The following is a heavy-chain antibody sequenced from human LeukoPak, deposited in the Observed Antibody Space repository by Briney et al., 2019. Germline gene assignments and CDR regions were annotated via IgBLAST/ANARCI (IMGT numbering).Heavy chain of an antibody. V-gene: IGHV4-31*03. D-gene: IGHD3-10*01. J-gene: IGHJ4*02. CDR2: IYYSGST. CDR3: AREYYYGSGSYYSEDYFDY. CDR1: GGSISSGGYY. Sequence: RASETLSLTCTVSGGSISSGGYYWSWIRQHPGKGLEWIGYIYYSGSTYYNPSLKSRVTISVDTSKNQFSLKLSSVTAADTAVYYCAREYYYGSGSYYSEDYFDYWGQGTLVTVSS.